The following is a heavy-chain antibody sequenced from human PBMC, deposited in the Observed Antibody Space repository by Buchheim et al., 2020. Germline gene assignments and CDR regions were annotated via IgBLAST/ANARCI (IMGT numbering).Heavy chain of an antibody. D-gene: IGHD3-10*01. V-gene: IGHV3-30*18. CDR3: AKDLYGSETFDY. Sequence: QVQLVESGGGVVQPGRPLRLSCAASGFTFSSYGMHWVRQAPGKGLEWVAVISYDGSNKYYADSVKGRFTISRDNSKNTLYLQMNSLRAEDTAVYYCAKDLYGSETFDYWGQGTL. J-gene: IGHJ4*02. CDR2: ISYDGSNK. CDR1: GFTFSSYG.